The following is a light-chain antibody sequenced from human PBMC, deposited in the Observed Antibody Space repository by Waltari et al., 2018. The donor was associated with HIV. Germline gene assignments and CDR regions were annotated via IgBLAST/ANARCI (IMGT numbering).Light chain of an antibody. CDR2: SNN. J-gene: IGLJ3*02. CDR3: AAWDDSLNGWV. V-gene: IGLV1-44*01. CDR1: SSNIGSNT. Sequence: QSVLTQPPSASGTPGQRVTISCSGSSSNIGSNTVNWYQQLPGTAPKLLIYSNNQRPSGAPGRFSGSKSGTSASLAISGLQSEDEADYYCAAWDDSLNGWVLGGGTKLTVL.